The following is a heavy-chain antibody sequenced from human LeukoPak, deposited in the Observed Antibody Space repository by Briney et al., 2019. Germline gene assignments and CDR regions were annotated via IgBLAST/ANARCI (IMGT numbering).Heavy chain of an antibody. V-gene: IGHV3-74*01. Sequence: GGSLRLSCAASGFTFSSYWMHWVRQAPGKGLVWASRINSDGSSTSYADSVKGRFTISRDNAKNTLYLQMNSLRAEDTAVYYCARDRAPYGMDVWGQGTTVTVSS. CDR2: INSDGSST. CDR3: ARDRAPYGMDV. CDR1: GFTFSSYW. J-gene: IGHJ6*02.